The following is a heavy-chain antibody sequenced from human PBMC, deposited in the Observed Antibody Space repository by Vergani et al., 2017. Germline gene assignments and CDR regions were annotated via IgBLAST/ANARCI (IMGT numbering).Heavy chain of an antibody. Sequence: EGELVQSGPGMRKPGESLKISCKGSEYSFGNYWRGWVRQMPEKGLEWMGIIYPADSDTRYSPSFQGQVTISADKSISTAFLQWDSLKASDTALYYCARHTTYTDSWGQGTLVTVSS. V-gene: IGHV5-51*01. D-gene: IGHD1-1*01. CDR2: IYPADSDT. CDR1: EYSFGNYW. CDR3: ARHTTYTDS. J-gene: IGHJ4*02.